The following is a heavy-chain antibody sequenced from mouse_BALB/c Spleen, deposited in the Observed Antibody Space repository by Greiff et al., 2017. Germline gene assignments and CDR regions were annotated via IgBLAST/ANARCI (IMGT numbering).Heavy chain of an antibody. CDR3: ARCSGLPHYYAMDY. CDR2: IYPYNGGT. V-gene: IGHV1S29*02. CDR1: GYTFTDYN. Sequence: EVQLQQSGPELVKPGASVKISCKASGYTFTDYNMHWVKQSHGKSLEWIGYIYPYNGGTGYNQKFKSKATLTVDNSSSTAYMELRSLTSEDSAVYYCARCSGLPHYYAMDYWGQGTSVTVSS. D-gene: IGHD1-1*01. J-gene: IGHJ4*01.